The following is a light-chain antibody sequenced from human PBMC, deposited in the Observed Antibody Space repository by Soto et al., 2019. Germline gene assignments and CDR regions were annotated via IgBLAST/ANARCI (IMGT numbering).Light chain of an antibody. V-gene: IGKV3-15*01. Sequence: EIVMTQSPATLSVSPGERATLSCRASQSVSSNLAWYQQKPGQAPRLLIYGASTRATGIPFKFIGSGSGTEFTLTIRRLDPEDFAMYYCLLYFSPDRYTFGPGTKVQIK. CDR2: GAS. CDR3: LLYFSPDRYT. CDR1: QSVSSN. J-gene: IGKJ2*01.